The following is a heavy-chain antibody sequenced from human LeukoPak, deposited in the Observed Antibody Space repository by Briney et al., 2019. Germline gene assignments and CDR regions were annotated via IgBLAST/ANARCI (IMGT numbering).Heavy chain of an antibody. Sequence: SQTLSLTCTVSGGSISSGDYYWSWIRQPPGKGLEWIGYIYYSGSTYYNPSLKSRVTISVDTSKNQFSLKLSSVTAADTAVYYCARLSYDSSGYSQGVDYWGQGTLVTVSS. CDR1: GGSISSGDYY. D-gene: IGHD3-22*01. CDR2: IYYSGST. V-gene: IGHV4-30-4*01. CDR3: ARLSYDSSGYSQGVDY. J-gene: IGHJ4*02.